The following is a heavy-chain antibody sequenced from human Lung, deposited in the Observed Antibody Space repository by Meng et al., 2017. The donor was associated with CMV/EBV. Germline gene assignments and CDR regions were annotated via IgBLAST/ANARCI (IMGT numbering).Heavy chain of an antibody. V-gene: IGHV4-4*02. Sequence: QLQLPESGPELVTPSETLSLTCAVAGDSITNHNWWAWVRQPPGKGLEWIGEIPHRGSSAYNPSLKSRVSMSIDKSKNQFSLKLTSVTAADTAVYHCLRRSGGSVWGQGTLVTVSS. CDR1: GDSITNHNW. CDR2: IPHRGSS. D-gene: IGHD3-10*01. J-gene: IGHJ1*01. CDR3: LRRSGGSV.